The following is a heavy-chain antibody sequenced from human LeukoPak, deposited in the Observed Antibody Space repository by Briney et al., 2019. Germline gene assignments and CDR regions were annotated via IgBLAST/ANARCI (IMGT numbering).Heavy chain of an antibody. CDR3: AKKGRFDY. CDR2: ISWDGGST. Sequence: GGSLRLSCAASGFTFDDYTMHWVRQAPGKGLEWVSLISWDGGSTYYADSVKGRFTISRDNSKNTLYLQMNSLRAEDTAVYYCAKKGRFDYWGQGTLVTVSS. J-gene: IGHJ4*02. V-gene: IGHV3-43*01. CDR1: GFTFDDYT.